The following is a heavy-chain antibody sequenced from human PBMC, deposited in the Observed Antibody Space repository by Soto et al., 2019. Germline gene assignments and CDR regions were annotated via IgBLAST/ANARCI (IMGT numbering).Heavy chain of an antibody. J-gene: IGHJ3*02. V-gene: IGHV3-9*01. Sequence: EVQLVESGGGLVQPGRSLRLSCAASGFTFHDYAMHWVRQAPGQGLEWVSLVSWNSAGLVYADSIKGLFTSSMDNAKNYMYLQMNNLRTEVTAFYYCSRGYCTVGSCAFDIWGQGTMVTVSS. CDR2: VSWNSAGL. D-gene: IGHD2-15*01. CDR3: SRGYCTVGSCAFDI. CDR1: GFTFHDYA.